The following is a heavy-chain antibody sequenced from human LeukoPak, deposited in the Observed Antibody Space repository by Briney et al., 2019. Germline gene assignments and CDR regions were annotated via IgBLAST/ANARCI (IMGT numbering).Heavy chain of an antibody. CDR2: IYYSGST. CDR1: GGSISSYY. Sequence: PSETLSLTCTVSGGSISSYYWSWIRQPPGKGLEWIGYIYYSGSTNYNPSLKSRVTISVDTSKNQFSLKLSSVTAADTAVYYCARVPKGSGYFDCWGQGTLVTVSS. CDR3: ARVPKGSGYFDC. J-gene: IGHJ4*02. D-gene: IGHD3-10*01. V-gene: IGHV4-59*01.